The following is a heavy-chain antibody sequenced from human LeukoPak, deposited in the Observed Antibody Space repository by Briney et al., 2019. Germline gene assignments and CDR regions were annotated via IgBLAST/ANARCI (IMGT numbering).Heavy chain of an antibody. Sequence: ASVKVSCKASGYTFTGYYMQWGRQAPGQGRGWGGWINPNSGGTNYAQKFQGRVTMTRDTSISTAYMELSRLRSDDTAVYYCARAIGHSGYDVDYWGQGTLVTVSS. CDR2: INPNSGGT. V-gene: IGHV1-2*02. CDR1: GYTFTGYY. CDR3: ARAIGHSGYDVDY. J-gene: IGHJ4*02. D-gene: IGHD5-12*01.